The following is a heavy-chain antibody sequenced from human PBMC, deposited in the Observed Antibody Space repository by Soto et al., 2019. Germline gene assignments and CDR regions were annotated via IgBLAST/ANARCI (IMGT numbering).Heavy chain of an antibody. Sequence: PGRSLRLSCAASGFNFGIYAIHWVRHAPGNGLAWVALISYEGSNKYYADSVKGRFTISRGNSKSTLFFQLNIPRLEDTGVYYCARVNPGNNLYCFNGRDVWGKGTSGTVSS. CDR3: ARVNPGNNLYCFNGRDV. CDR1: GFNFGIYA. D-gene: IGHD2-15*01. V-gene: IGHV3-30-3*01. CDR2: ISYEGSNK. J-gene: IGHJ6*04.